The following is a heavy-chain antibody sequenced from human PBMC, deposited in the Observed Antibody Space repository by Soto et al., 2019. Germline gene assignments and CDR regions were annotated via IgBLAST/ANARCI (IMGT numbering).Heavy chain of an antibody. CDR1: GGSISSGSYY. Sequence: SETLSLTCLVSGGSISSGSYYWSRLRQHPGKGLEWIGYIYSYSGTTYYNPSLKSRLTISVDTSKNQFSLKLSSVTAADTAVYYCARDLSYGMDVWGQGTTVTVSS. CDR3: ARDLSYGMDV. V-gene: IGHV4-31*03. CDR2: IYSYSGTT. J-gene: IGHJ6*02.